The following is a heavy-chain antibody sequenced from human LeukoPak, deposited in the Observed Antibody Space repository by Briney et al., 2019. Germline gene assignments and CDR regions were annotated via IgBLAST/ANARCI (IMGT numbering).Heavy chain of an antibody. J-gene: IGHJ4*02. Sequence: GGSLRLSCVASGFTVSSNYMSWVRQAPGKGLEWVSVIYSGGRTYYADSVKGRFTISRDNSKNTLYLQMNSLRAEDTAVYYCVGSSVFDYWGQGTLVTVSS. D-gene: IGHD3-10*01. CDR1: GFTVSSNY. CDR2: IYSGGRT. V-gene: IGHV3-53*01. CDR3: VGSSVFDY.